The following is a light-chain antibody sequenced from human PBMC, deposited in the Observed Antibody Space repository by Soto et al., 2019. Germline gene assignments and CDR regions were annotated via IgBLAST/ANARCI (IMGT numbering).Light chain of an antibody. CDR1: QSVRSN. CDR2: GAS. CDR3: QQYGSSSWT. Sequence: EIVMTQSPATMSVSPGERATLSCRASQSVRSNLAWYQQKPGQAPRLLIYGASTRATGIPARFSGSGSGTDFTLTISRLEPEDFAVYYCQQYGSSSWTFGQGTKVDIK. V-gene: IGKV3D-15*01. J-gene: IGKJ1*01.